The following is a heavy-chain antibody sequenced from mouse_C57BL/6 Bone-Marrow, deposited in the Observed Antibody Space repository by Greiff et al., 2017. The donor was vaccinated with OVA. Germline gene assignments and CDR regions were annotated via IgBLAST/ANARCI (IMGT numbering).Heavy chain of an antibody. J-gene: IGHJ1*03. V-gene: IGHV1-55*01. D-gene: IGHD1-1*01. Sequence: QVQLQQPGAELVTPGASVKMSCKASGYTFTSYWITWVKQRPGQGLEWIGDIYPGSGSTNYNEKFKSKATLTVDTSSSTAYMQLSSLTSEDSAVYYCARRYYGSSYWYFDVWGTGTTVTVSS. CDR2: IYPGSGST. CDR1: GYTFTSYW. CDR3: ARRYYGSSYWYFDV.